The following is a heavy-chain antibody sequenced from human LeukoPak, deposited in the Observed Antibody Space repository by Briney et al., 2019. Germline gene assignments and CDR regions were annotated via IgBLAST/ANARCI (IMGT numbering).Heavy chain of an antibody. CDR3: ARVWSGYSNSDY. Sequence: GGSLRLSCAASGFIFSSYVMTWVRQAPGKGLESVSYISSSGSTILYADSVKGRLTISRDNAKNSLYLQMNSLRGEDTAVYYCARVWSGYSNSDYWGQGTLVTVSA. CDR1: GFIFSSYV. J-gene: IGHJ4*02. CDR2: ISSSGSTI. D-gene: IGHD3-3*01. V-gene: IGHV3-48*01.